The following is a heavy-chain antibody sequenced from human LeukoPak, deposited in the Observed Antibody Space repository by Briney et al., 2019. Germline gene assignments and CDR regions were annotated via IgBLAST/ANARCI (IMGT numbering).Heavy chain of an antibody. D-gene: IGHD1-26*01. CDR2: ISSSSSTI. V-gene: IGHV3-48*01. Sequence: PGGSQRLSCAASGFTFSTYNMIWLRQAPGKGLEWLSYISSSSSTILYADSVKGRFTISRDNAKNSLYLQMNSLRAEDTAVYYCARYISGSHYRGVYWGQGTLVTVSS. CDR1: GFTFSTYN. CDR3: ARYISGSHYRGVY. J-gene: IGHJ4*02.